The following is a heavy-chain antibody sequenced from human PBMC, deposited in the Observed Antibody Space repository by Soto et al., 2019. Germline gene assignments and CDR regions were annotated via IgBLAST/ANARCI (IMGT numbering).Heavy chain of an antibody. CDR3: AKAHTSSSYRFYAMDV. J-gene: IGHJ6*02. D-gene: IGHD6-13*01. V-gene: IGHV3-21*06. CDR2: ISSNSTYI. CDR1: DYTFKSYN. Sequence: EVQLVESGGGLVKSGGSLRLSCVGSDYTFKSYNINWVRQAPGKGLEWVASISSNSTYISYAESVRGRFTLSRDNAKSSVYLQMNTLRAEDTALYYCAKAHTSSSYRFYAMDVWGQGTTVTVSS.